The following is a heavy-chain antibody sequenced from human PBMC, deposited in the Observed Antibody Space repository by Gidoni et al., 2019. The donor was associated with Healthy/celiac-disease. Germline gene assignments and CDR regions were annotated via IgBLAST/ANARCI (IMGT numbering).Heavy chain of an antibody. V-gene: IGHV3-30*18. CDR2: ISYDGSNK. CDR3: AKEMVVAATYDAFDI. Sequence: QVQLVDSGGGVVQPGRSLRLSCAAPGLTFSSYGMHWVRPAPGKGLEWVAVISYDGSNKDYADSVKGRFTISRDNSKNTLYLQMNSLRAEDTAVYYCAKEMVVAATYDAFDIWGQGTMVTVSS. J-gene: IGHJ3*02. CDR1: GLTFSSYG. D-gene: IGHD2-15*01.